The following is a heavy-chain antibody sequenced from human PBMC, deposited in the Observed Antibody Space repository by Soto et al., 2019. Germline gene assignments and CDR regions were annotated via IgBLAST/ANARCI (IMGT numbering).Heavy chain of an antibody. CDR3: ARGDYWFDP. CDR2: IYYSGST. V-gene: IGHV4-31*03. CDR1: GGSISSGGYY. J-gene: IGHJ5*02. Sequence: SETLSLTCTVSGGSISSGGYYWSWIRQHPGKDLEWIGYIYYSGSTYYNPSLKSRLTISVDTSKDQFSLKLSSVTAADTAMYYCARGDYWFDPWGQGTLVTFSS.